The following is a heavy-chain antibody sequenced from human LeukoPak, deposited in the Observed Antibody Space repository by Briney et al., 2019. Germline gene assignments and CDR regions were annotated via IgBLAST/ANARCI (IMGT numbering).Heavy chain of an antibody. CDR3: ARDRYGDYEDRWFDP. CDR2: IYYSGST. J-gene: IGHJ5*02. V-gene: IGHV4-39*07. D-gene: IGHD4-17*01. CDR1: GGSISSSSYY. Sequence: PSETLSLTCTVSGGSISSSSYYWGWIRQPPGKGLEWIGSIYYSGSTYYNPSLKSRVTISVDTSKNQFSLKLSSVTAADTAVYYCARDRYGDYEDRWFDPWGQGTLVTVSS.